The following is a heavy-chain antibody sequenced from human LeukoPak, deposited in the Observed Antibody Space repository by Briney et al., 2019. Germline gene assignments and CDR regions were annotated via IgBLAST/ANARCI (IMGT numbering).Heavy chain of an antibody. V-gene: IGHV4-34*01. Sequence: SETLSLTCAVYGGSFSGYYWNWIRQPPGKGLEWIGEINHSGSTNYNPSLKSRVTISVDTSKNQFSLKLSSVTAADTAVYYCAKVVDSNDAFDIWGQGTMVTVSS. CDR3: AKVVDSNDAFDI. CDR2: INHSGST. J-gene: IGHJ3*02. CDR1: GGSFSGYY. D-gene: IGHD2-15*01.